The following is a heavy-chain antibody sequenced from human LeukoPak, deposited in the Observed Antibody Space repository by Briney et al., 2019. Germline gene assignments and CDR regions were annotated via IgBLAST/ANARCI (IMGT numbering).Heavy chain of an antibody. CDR1: GGSFSGYY. CDR3: ARGPHSWGTYYYDSTAHYFDY. V-gene: IGHV4-34*01. J-gene: IGHJ4*02. Sequence: SETLSLTCAVYGGSFSGYYWSWIRQPPGKGLEWIGEINHSGSTNYIPSLKSRVTISVDTSKNQFSLKLSSVTAADTAVYYCARGPHSWGTYYYDSTAHYFDYWGQGTLVTVSS. CDR2: INHSGST. D-gene: IGHD3-22*01.